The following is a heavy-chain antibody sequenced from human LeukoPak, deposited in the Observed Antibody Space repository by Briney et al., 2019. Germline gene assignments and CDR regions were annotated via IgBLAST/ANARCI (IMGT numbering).Heavy chain of an antibody. CDR2: INPNSGGT. Sequence: VASVKVSCKASGYTFTNYYMHWVRQAPGQGLEWMGWINPNSGGTNYAQKFQGRVTMTRDTSISTAYMELSRLRSDDTAVYYCARDLGPIVDTAMVTEQEGFDYWGQGTLVTVSS. CDR3: ARDLGPIVDTAMVTEQEGFDY. CDR1: GYTFTNYY. J-gene: IGHJ4*02. D-gene: IGHD5-18*01. V-gene: IGHV1-2*02.